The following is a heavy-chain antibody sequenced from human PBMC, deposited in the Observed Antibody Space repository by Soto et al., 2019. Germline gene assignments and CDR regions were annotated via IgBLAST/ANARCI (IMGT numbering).Heavy chain of an antibody. D-gene: IGHD3-16*01. CDR3: ARMGDVPYYYYGLDV. J-gene: IGHJ6*02. Sequence: GASVKVSCKASGYSFTRYGISWVRQAPGQGLEWMGWISGYNANTNYPENLQGRVTMTTDTSTSTAYMEVRNLIPDDTAVYYCARMGDVPYYYYGLDVWGQGTTVTVSS. CDR1: GYSFTRYG. CDR2: ISGYNANT. V-gene: IGHV1-18*01.